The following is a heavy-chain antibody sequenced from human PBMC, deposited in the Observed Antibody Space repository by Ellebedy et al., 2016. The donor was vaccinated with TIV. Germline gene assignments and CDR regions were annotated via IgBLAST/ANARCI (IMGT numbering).Heavy chain of an antibody. J-gene: IGHJ4*02. D-gene: IGHD2-21*02. CDR3: ARTDPWQPIDD. V-gene: IGHV4-39*01. CDR2: VNYSGSP. CDR1: GGSVSSTRYY. Sequence: MPSETLSLTCSVSGGSVSSTRYYWAWIRQPPGKGLEYIGSVNYSGSPYYNPSFKSRVTISADTSKNQFSLNLRTVTAAATAVYYCARTDPWQPIDDWGQGILVSVSS.